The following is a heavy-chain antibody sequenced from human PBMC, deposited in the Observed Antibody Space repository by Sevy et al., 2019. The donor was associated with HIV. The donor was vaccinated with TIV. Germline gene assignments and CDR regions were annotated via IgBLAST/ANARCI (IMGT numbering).Heavy chain of an antibody. CDR2: IYYSGST. J-gene: IGHJ4*02. CDR3: ARYYGSGSNPPPHFDY. D-gene: IGHD3-10*01. CDR1: GGSVSSGSYY. Sequence: SETLSLTCTFSGGSVSSGSYYWSWIRQPPGKGLEWIGYIYYSGSTNYNPSLKSRVTISVDTSKNQFSLKLSSVTAAETAVYYCARYYGSGSNPPPHFDYWGQGTLVTVSS. V-gene: IGHV4-61*01.